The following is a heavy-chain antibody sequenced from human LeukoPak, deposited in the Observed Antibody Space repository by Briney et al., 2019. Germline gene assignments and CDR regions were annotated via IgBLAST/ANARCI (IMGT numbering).Heavy chain of an antibody. CDR2: IRFDGTSK. D-gene: IGHD2-15*01. Sequence: GGSLRLSCAASGFTFSNYGMHWVRQAPGKGLEWVAFIRFDGTSKFYADSVKGRFTISRDNSQNTVSLQVNNLRAEDTAVYYCARDGGRKDDYWGQGTLVTVSS. V-gene: IGHV3-30*02. CDR1: GFTFSNYG. CDR3: ARDGGRKDDY. J-gene: IGHJ4*02.